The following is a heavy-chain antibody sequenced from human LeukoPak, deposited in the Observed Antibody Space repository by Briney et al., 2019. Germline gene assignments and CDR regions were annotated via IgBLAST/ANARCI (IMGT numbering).Heavy chain of an antibody. CDR2: IIPIFGTA. Sequence: SVKVSCKASGGTFSSYAISWVRQAPGQGLEWMGGIIPIFGTANYAQKFQGRVTITADESTSTAYMELSSLRSEDTAVYYCARVRQQWLIDAFDIWGQGIMVTVSS. V-gene: IGHV1-69*13. J-gene: IGHJ3*02. CDR3: ARVRQQWLIDAFDI. D-gene: IGHD6-19*01. CDR1: GGTFSSYA.